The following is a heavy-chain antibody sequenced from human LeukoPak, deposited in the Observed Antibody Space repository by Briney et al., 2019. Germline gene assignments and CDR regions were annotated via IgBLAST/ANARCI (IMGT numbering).Heavy chain of an antibody. Sequence: SVEVSCKASGGTFSSYAISWVRQAPGQGLEWMGRIIPILGIANYAQKFQGRVTITADKSTSTAYMELSSLRSEDTAVYYCARGPAARETGTFDYWGQGTLVTVSS. CDR2: IIPILGIA. D-gene: IGHD2-2*01. CDR1: GGTFSSYA. J-gene: IGHJ4*02. CDR3: ARGPAARETGTFDY. V-gene: IGHV1-69*04.